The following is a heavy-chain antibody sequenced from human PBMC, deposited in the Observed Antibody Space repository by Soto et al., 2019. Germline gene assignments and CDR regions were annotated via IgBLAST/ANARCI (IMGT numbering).Heavy chain of an antibody. Sequence: EVQLLESGGGLVQPGGSLRLSCAASGFTFDTYAMSWVRQAPGKGLEWVSAISGSGAKTYYADSVKGRFTISRDNSKNTLYLQMNSLRAEDTAVYHCAKLECSGGSCYSGRLVDYFYYYVDVWRKGTTVTVSS. J-gene: IGHJ6*03. V-gene: IGHV3-23*01. CDR2: ISGSGAKT. D-gene: IGHD2-15*01. CDR1: GFTFDTYA. CDR3: AKLECSGGSCYSGRLVDYFYYYVDV.